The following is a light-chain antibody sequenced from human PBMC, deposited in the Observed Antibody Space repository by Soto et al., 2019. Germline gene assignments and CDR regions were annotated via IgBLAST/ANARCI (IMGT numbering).Light chain of an antibody. CDR1: QPISDY. CDR3: QQHYNTPRT. CDR2: TTS. Sequence: DIQMTQSPSSLSASVGDRVTITCRTSQPISDYLNWYQQKPGKAPTLLIYTTSNLQSGVPSRFSGSGSATHFTLTISSLQPEDFATYYCQQHYNTPRTVGQGTKVDSK. V-gene: IGKV1-39*01. J-gene: IGKJ1*01.